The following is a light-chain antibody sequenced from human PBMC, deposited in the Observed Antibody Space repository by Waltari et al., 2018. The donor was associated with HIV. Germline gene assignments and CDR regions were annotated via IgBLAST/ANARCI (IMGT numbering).Light chain of an antibody. CDR1: QSIATS. CDR3: QQSDGGSRT. CDR2: RAS. V-gene: IGKV1-5*03. Sequence: DIQMTQSPSTLSASIGDRVTIPCRASQSIATSLAWYQQKPWKSPKLLIHRASNLETGVPPRFSGSGSGTEFSLTINALQADDFATYYCQQSDGGSRTFGQGTTV. J-gene: IGKJ1*01.